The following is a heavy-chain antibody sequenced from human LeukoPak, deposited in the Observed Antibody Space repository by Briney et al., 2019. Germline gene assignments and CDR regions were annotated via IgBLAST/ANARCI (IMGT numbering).Heavy chain of an antibody. J-gene: IGHJ4*02. CDR2: ISGSGGSI. CDR1: GFTFSSYA. V-gene: IGHV3-23*01. CDR3: ANRGPQLRRTFDY. Sequence: GGSLRLSCAASGFTFSSYAMSWVRQAPGKGLEWVSAISGSGGSIYYADSVKGRFTTSRDNSKNTLYLQMNSLRAEDTAVYYCANRGPQLRRTFDYWGQGTLVTVSS. D-gene: IGHD6-13*01.